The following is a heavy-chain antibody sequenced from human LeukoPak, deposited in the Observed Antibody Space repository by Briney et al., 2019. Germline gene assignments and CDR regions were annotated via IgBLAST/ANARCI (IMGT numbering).Heavy chain of an antibody. CDR1: GYTFTGYY. CDR3: ARGSGRYYGSGTDFDY. D-gene: IGHD3-10*01. V-gene: IGHV1-8*02. J-gene: IGHJ4*02. Sequence: ASVKVSCKASGYTFTGYYMHWVRQATGQGLEWMGWMNPNSGNTGYAQKFQGRVTMTRNTSISTAYMELSSLRSEDTAVYYCARGSGRYYGSGTDFDYWGQGTLVTVSS. CDR2: MNPNSGNT.